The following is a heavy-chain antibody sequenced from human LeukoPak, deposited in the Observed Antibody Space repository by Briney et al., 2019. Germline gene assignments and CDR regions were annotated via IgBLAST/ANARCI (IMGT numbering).Heavy chain of an antibody. V-gene: IGHV4-4*02. CDR1: GGSISSSNW. CDR2: IYHSGST. J-gene: IGHJ4*02. Sequence: NPSETLSLTCAVSGGSISSSNWWSWVRQPPGEGLEWVGEIYHSGSTNYNPSLKSRVTISVDRSKNQFSLKLSSVTAADTAVYYCARGSPVLTGSPFDYWGQGTLVTVSS. CDR3: ARGSPVLTGSPFDY. D-gene: IGHD3-9*01.